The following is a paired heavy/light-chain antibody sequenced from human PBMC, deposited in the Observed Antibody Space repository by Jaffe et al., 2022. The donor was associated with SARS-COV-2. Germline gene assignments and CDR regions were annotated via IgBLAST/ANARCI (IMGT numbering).Heavy chain of an antibody. J-gene: IGHJ6*02. Sequence: EMQLLESGGGSVQPGGSRRLSCAASGFTFSSFAMSWVRQAPGKGVEWVATVTAIGSTTYYADSLRGRFTISRDNSKNTLFLDMSGLRGEDTAIYYCAKDVRGGNPRHRGLSGNYYYALDVWGQGTTVT. D-gene: IGHD2-15*01. CDR3: AKDVRGGNPRHRGLSGNYYYALDV. CDR2: VTAIGSTT. V-gene: IGHV3-23*01. CDR1: GFTFSSFA.
Light chain of an antibody. CDR2: KAS. J-gene: IGKJ1*01. Sequence: DIQLTQSPSTLSASVGDTLTISCRASQTLTEWLAWYQQKPGTAPKLLIYKASTLQTGVPSRFRGGGSGTEFTLTISSLQPDDFATYYCQHKWTFGQGTKVEI. CDR1: QTLTEW. V-gene: IGKV1-5*03. CDR3: QHKWT.